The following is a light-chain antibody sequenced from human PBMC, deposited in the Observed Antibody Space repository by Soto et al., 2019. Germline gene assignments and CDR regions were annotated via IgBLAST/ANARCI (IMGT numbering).Light chain of an antibody. CDR3: QQYYSYPRT. V-gene: IGKV1-8*01. CDR1: QGISSY. Sequence: AIRMTQSPSSISASTGDRVTITCRASQGISSYLDWYQQKPGKAPKLLIYAASTLQSGVPSRFSGSGSGTDFTLTISCLQSEDFATYYCQQYYSYPRTFGQGTKVEIK. J-gene: IGKJ1*01. CDR2: AAS.